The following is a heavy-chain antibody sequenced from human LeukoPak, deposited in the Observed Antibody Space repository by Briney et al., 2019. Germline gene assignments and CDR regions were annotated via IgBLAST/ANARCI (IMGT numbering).Heavy chain of an antibody. J-gene: IGHJ4*02. CDR2: VNPNSGDT. CDR1: GYTFTTFE. CDR3: ARVDTGLTY. Sequence: GASVKVSCKASGYTFTTFEISWVRQAPGQGPEWMGWVNPNSGDTGYAQQIQGRVNLTRNTAIDTAYMELSSLKSEDTAVYYCARVDTGLTYWGQGTLIIVSS. D-gene: IGHD2-8*02. V-gene: IGHV1-8*02.